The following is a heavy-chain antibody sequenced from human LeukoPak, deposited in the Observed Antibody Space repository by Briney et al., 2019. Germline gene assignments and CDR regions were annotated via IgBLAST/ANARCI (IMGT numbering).Heavy chain of an antibody. CDR3: AREFVERANWSDP. J-gene: IGHJ5*02. D-gene: IGHD6-25*01. CDR1: GYTFTGYY. CDR2: INPNSGGT. Sequence: ASVKVSCKASGYTFTGYYMHWVRQAPGQGLEWMGWINPNSGGTNYAQKFQGRVTMTRDTSISTAYMELSRLRSDDTAVYYCAREFVERANWSDPWGQGTLVTVSS. V-gene: IGHV1-2*02.